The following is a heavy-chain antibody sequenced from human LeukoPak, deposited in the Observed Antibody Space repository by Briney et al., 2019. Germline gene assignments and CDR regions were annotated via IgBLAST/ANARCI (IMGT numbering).Heavy chain of an antibody. CDR1: GFTFSSYD. Sequence: GGSLRLSCAASGFTFSSYDMHWVRQAPGKGLEWVAFLRNDGRSKYYADSVKGRFTISRDNSKNTLYLQMNSLRAEDTAVYYCAKDFGFLKEGEMDYGDPGAFDYWGQGTLVTVSS. CDR3: AKDFGFLKEGEMDYGDPGAFDY. CDR2: LRNDGRSK. J-gene: IGHJ4*02. V-gene: IGHV3-30*02. D-gene: IGHD4-17*01.